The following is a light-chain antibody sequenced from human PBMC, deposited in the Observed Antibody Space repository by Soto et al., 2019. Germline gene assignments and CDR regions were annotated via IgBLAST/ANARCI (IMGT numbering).Light chain of an antibody. J-gene: IGKJ5*01. V-gene: IGKV1-39*01. CDR1: QSISSY. CDR2: AAS. CDR3: QQSYSTPIT. Sequence: IQMTQSPSWLSASVGGRITVTCRASQSISSYLNWYQQKPGKAPKLLIYAASSLQSGVPSRFSGSGSGTDFTLTISSLQPEDFATYYCQQSYSTPITFGQGTRLEIK.